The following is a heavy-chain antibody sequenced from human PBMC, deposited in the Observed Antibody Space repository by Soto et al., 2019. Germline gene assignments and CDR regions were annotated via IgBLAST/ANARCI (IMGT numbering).Heavy chain of an antibody. Sequence: SVKVSCKASGGTFSSYAISWVRQAPEQGLEWMGGIIPIFGTANYAQKFQGRVTITADESTSTAYMELSSLRSEDTAVYYCARSQTTVTSYDYWGQGTLVTVSS. J-gene: IGHJ4*02. CDR3: ARSQTTVTSYDY. CDR2: IIPIFGTA. D-gene: IGHD4-17*01. CDR1: GGTFSSYA. V-gene: IGHV1-69*13.